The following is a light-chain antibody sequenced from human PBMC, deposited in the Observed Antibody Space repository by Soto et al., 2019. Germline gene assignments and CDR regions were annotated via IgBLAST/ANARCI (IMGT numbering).Light chain of an antibody. CDR1: SGHSSYA. CDR3: QTWGTGIWV. J-gene: IGLJ3*02. V-gene: IGLV4-69*01. Sequence: QSVLTQSPSASASLGDSVKLTCTLSSGHSSYAIAWHQQQPEKGPRYLMKLNSDGSHSKGDGIPDRFSGSSSGAERYLTISSLQSEDEADYYCQTWGTGIWVFGGGTKLTVL. CDR2: LNSDGSH.